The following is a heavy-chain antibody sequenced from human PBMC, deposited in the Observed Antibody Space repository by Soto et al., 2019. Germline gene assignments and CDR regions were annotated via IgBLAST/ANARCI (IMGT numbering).Heavy chain of an antibody. Sequence: SETLSLTCTVSGGSMSSSSYYWGWIRQPPGKGLEWIGSIYYSGSTYYNPSLKSRVTISVDTSKNQFSLKLSSVTAADTAVYYCARQFNSGSYYYFDYWGQGTLVTVSS. CDR1: GGSMSSSSYY. CDR2: IYYSGST. CDR3: ARQFNSGSYYYFDY. J-gene: IGHJ4*02. V-gene: IGHV4-39*01. D-gene: IGHD1-26*01.